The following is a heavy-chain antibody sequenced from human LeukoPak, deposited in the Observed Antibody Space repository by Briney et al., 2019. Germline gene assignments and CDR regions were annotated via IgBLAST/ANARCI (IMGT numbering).Heavy chain of an antibody. D-gene: IGHD2-21*02. Sequence: GESLKISCKASGYSFSIYWIGWVRQMPGKGLEWMGIIFPGDSDTRYSPPFQGQVTFSVDKSITTAYLQWSSLKASDTAMYYCARWVTADRGKKDAFDVWGQGTMVTVSS. CDR2: IFPGDSDT. CDR1: GYSFSIYW. J-gene: IGHJ3*01. V-gene: IGHV5-51*01. CDR3: ARWVTADRGKKDAFDV.